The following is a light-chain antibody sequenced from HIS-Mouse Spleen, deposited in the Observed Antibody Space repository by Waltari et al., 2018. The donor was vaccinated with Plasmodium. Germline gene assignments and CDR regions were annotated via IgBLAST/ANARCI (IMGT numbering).Light chain of an antibody. CDR1: SSDVGGYNY. V-gene: IGLV2-11*01. CDR3: CSYAGSYTWV. CDR2: DVS. Sequence: QSALTQPPPVSGSPGQAVTISCPGTSSDVGGYNYCTWYQQHPGKAPKTMIYDVSKRPSGVPDRFSGSKSGNTASLTISGLQAEDEADYYCCSYAGSYTWVFGGGTKLTVL. J-gene: IGLJ3*02.